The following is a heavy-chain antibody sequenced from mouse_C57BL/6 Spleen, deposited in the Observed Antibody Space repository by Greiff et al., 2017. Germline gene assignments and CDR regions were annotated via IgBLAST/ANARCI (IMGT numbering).Heavy chain of an antibody. V-gene: IGHV1-15*01. J-gene: IGHJ2*01. CDR2: IDPETGGT. CDR3: TRESNYRYFDY. D-gene: IGHD2-12*01. Sequence: VQLQQSGAELVRPGASVTLSCKASGYTFTDYEMHWVKQTPVHGLEWIGAIDPETGGTAYNQKFKGKAILTADKSSSTAYMELRSLTSEDSAVYYCTRESNYRYFDYWGQGTTLTVSS. CDR1: GYTFTDYE.